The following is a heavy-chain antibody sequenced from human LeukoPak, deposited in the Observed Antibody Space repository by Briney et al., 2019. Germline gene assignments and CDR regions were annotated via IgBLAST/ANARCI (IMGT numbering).Heavy chain of an antibody. V-gene: IGHV3-15*01. Sequence: GGSLRLSCAASGFTFSNAWMNWVRQAPGKGLEWVGRNKSKTDGGATDYAAPVKGRFTISRDDSKNTLYLQMNSLKTEDTAVYYCTTPFVVVPSSWGQGALVTVSS. CDR1: GFTFSNAW. D-gene: IGHD3-16*02. J-gene: IGHJ5*02. CDR3: TTPFVVVPSS. CDR2: NKSKTDGGAT.